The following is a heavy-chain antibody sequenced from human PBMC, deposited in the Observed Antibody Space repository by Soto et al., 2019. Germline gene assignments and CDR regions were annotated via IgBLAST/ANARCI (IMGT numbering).Heavy chain of an antibody. Sequence: SETLSLTCTVSGGSISSSSYYWGWIRQPPGKGLEWIGSIYYSGSTYYNPSLKSRVTISVDTSKNQFSLKLSSVTAADTAVYYCASTDPMVRGVRGWFDPWGQGTLVTVSS. V-gene: IGHV4-39*01. CDR3: ASTDPMVRGVRGWFDP. J-gene: IGHJ5*02. D-gene: IGHD3-10*01. CDR2: IYYSGST. CDR1: GGSISSSSYY.